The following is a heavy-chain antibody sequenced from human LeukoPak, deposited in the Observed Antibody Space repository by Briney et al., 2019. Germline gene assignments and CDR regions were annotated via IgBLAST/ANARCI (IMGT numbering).Heavy chain of an antibody. V-gene: IGHV4-39*07. CDR2: IYYSGST. J-gene: IGHJ3*02. CDR1: GGSISSSSYY. D-gene: IGHD3-22*01. CDR3: ARGLGHYYDIWRGYSGRTDAFDI. Sequence: KTSETLSLTCTVSGGSISSSSYYWAWIRQPPGKGLEWIANIYYSGSTYYNPSLKSRVTISVDTSKNQFSLKLSSVTAADTAVYYCARGLGHYYDIWRGYSGRTDAFDIWGQGTMVTVSS.